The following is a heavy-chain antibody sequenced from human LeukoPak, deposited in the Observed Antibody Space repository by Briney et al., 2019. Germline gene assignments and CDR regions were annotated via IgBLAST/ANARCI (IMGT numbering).Heavy chain of an antibody. CDR3: ARAKIVAAGTGAFDI. V-gene: IGHV3-23*01. CDR1: GFIFNTYA. D-gene: IGHD6-13*01. CDR2: FSATEGST. J-gene: IGHJ3*02. Sequence: GGSLSLSCAASGFIFNTYAMTSVRQAPGKGLEWVSAFSATEGSTQYEDSFKGRFTISINNSKNTLYLQMNNLRAENTGLYYCARAKIVAAGTGAFDIWGQGTMVTVSS.